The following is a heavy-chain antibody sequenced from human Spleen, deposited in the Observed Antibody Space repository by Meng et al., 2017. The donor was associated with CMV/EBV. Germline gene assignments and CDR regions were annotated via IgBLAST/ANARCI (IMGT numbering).Heavy chain of an antibody. CDR2: INHSGST. Sequence: SETLSLTCAVYGGSFSGYYWSWIRQTPGKGLEWIGEINHSGSTNYNPSLKSRVTISVDTSKNQFSLKLSSVTAADTAVYYCARTYDFWSGYYDDYWGQGTLVTSPQ. J-gene: IGHJ4*02. D-gene: IGHD3-3*01. CDR3: ARTYDFWSGYYDDY. CDR1: GGSFSGYY. V-gene: IGHV4-34*01.